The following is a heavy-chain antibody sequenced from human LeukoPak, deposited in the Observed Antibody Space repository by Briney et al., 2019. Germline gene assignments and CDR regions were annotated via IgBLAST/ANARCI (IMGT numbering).Heavy chain of an antibody. D-gene: IGHD3-10*01. CDR3: ARGYGSGSYYYYYGMDV. J-gene: IGHJ6*04. V-gene: IGHV3-48*03. Sequence: GGSRRLSCAASGFTFSSYEMNWVRQAPGKGLEWVSYISSSGSTIYYADSVKGRFTISRDNAKNSLYLQMNSLRAEDTAVYYCARGYGSGSYYYYYGMDVWGKGTTVTVSS. CDR2: ISSSGSTI. CDR1: GFTFSSYE.